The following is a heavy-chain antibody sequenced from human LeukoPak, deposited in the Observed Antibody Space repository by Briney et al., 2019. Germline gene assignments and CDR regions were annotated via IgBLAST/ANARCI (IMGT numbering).Heavy chain of an antibody. J-gene: IGHJ4*02. CDR3: ARGRGVKYDNDRIYSLDS. CDR1: GGSFSGYY. D-gene: IGHD1-1*01. Sequence: TSSETLSLTCAVYGGSFSGYYWSWIRQPPGKGLEWIGEINHTGSPTYNPSLKSRVTISVDTSKNQFSLNLTSVTATDTAVYFCARGRGVKYDNDRIYSLDSWGQGTLVAVSS. V-gene: IGHV4-34*01. CDR2: INHTGSP.